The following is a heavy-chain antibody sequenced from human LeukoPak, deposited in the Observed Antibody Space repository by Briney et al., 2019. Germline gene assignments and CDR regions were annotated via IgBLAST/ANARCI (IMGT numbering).Heavy chain of an antibody. V-gene: IGHV3-21*01. J-gene: IGHJ4*02. CDR1: GFTFSSYA. CDR3: ARDQYSQVDFDY. D-gene: IGHD6-6*01. Sequence: PGGSLRLSCAASGFTFSSYAMHWVRQAPGKGLEWVSSISSSSSYIYYADSVKGRFTISRDNAKNSLYLQMNSLRAEDTAVYYCARDQYSQVDFDYWGQGTLVTVSS. CDR2: ISSSSSYI.